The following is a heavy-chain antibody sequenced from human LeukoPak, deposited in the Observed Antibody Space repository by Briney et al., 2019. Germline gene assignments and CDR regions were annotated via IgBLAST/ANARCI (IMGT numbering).Heavy chain of an antibody. CDR1: GYSFASYW. V-gene: IGHV5-51*01. CDR2: IYPGDSGT. Sequence: GESLKISCKGSGYSFASYWIGWVRQMPGKGLEWMGIIYPGDSGTRYSPSFQGQVTISADKSISTAYLQWSSLKASDTAMYYCARHTKYSSSSRVFDNWGQGTLVTVSS. J-gene: IGHJ4*02. CDR3: ARHTKYSSSSRVFDN. D-gene: IGHD6-6*01.